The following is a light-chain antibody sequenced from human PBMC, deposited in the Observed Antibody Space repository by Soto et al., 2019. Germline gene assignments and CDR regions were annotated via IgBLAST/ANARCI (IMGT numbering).Light chain of an antibody. V-gene: IGKV3-15*01. CDR3: QQYNNWTTWT. Sequence: EIVMTQSPATLSVSPGERATLSCRASQSVSSNLAWYQQKPGQAPRLLIYGASTRDTGTPARFSGSGSGTEFTLTISSLQSEDFAVYYCQQYNNWTTWTFGQGTKVEIK. CDR2: GAS. CDR1: QSVSSN. J-gene: IGKJ1*01.